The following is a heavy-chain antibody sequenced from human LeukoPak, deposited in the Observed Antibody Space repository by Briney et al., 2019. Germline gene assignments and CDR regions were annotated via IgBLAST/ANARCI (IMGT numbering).Heavy chain of an antibody. CDR2: INPNSGGT. CDR3: TKEGVDSY. J-gene: IGHJ4*02. D-gene: IGHD3-22*01. Sequence: ASVKVSCKPSGYTFTGYNMHWVRQAPGQGLEWMGWINPNSGGTNYAQKFQGRVTMTRDTSINTAYMELGRLTSDDTALYYCTKEGVDSYWGQGTLVTVSS. CDR1: GYTFTGYN. V-gene: IGHV1-2*02.